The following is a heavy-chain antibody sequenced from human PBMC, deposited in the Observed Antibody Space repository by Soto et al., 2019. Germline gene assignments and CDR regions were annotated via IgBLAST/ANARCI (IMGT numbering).Heavy chain of an antibody. CDR1: GGTFSSYA. Sequence: ASVKVSCKASGGTFSSYAISWVRQAPGQGLEWMGGITPIFGTANYAQKFQGRVTITADKSTSTAYMELSSLRSEDTAVYYCARVPYYDFWSGYAPRRPMDVWGQGTTVTVSS. V-gene: IGHV1-69*06. J-gene: IGHJ6*02. CDR2: ITPIFGTA. CDR3: ARVPYYDFWSGYAPRRPMDV. D-gene: IGHD3-3*01.